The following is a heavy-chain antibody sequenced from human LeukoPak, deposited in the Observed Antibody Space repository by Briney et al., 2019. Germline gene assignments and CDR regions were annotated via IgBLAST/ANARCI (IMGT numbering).Heavy chain of an antibody. Sequence: ASVKVSCKASGYTFTGYYMHWVRQVPGQGLEWMGIINPSGGRTNYTQKFQGRVTLTRDASTSTVYMELSSLRSEDTAVYYCARELGGDGYNFDDYWGQGTLVTVSS. D-gene: IGHD5-24*01. CDR3: ARELGGDGYNFDDY. J-gene: IGHJ4*02. CDR1: GYTFTGYY. V-gene: IGHV1-46*01. CDR2: INPSGGRT.